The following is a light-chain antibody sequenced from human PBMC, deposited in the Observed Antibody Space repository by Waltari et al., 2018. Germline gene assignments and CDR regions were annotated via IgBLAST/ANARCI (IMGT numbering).Light chain of an antibody. CDR3: NSRDRSGDVV. J-gene: IGLJ2*01. CDR1: RLRDYY. Sequence: SSELTQDPAVSVALGQTVRITCQGDRLRDYYASWYQQKAGQAPVLVIHGENKRPSGIPDRFSGSSSGNTASLTITGAQAGDEADYYCNSRDRSGDVVFGAGT. CDR2: GEN. V-gene: IGLV3-19*01.